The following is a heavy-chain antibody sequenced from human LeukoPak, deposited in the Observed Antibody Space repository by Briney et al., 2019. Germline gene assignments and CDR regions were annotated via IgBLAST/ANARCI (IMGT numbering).Heavy chain of an antibody. J-gene: IGHJ4*02. CDR2: ISGIGST. CDR1: GFTFSSYT. CDR3: AKRYGSGSSLRSFDY. Sequence: SGGSLRLSCAASGFTFSSYTVTWVRQAPGKGLEWVSGISGIGSTYYADSVKGRFTISGDNSKNTLYLQMNSLRAEDTAVYYCAKRYGSGSSLRSFDYWGQGTLITVSS. V-gene: IGHV3-23*01. D-gene: IGHD3-10*01.